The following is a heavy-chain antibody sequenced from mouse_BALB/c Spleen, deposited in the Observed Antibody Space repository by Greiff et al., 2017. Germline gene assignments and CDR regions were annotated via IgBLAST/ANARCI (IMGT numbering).Heavy chain of an antibody. CDR3: ARLPYGYDGGFDY. J-gene: IGHJ2*01. Sequence: EVQLQESGPGLVKPSQSLSLTCTVTGYSITSDYAWNWIRQFPGNKLEWMGYISYSGSTSYNPSLKSRISITRDTSKNQFFLQLNSVTTEDTATYNCARLPYGYDGGFDYWGQGTTLTVSA. V-gene: IGHV3-2*02. CDR1: GYSITSDYA. CDR2: ISYSGST. D-gene: IGHD2-2*01.